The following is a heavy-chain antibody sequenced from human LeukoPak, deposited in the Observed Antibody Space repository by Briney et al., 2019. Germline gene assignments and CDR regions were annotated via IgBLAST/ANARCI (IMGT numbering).Heavy chain of an antibody. CDR1: GFTFSYYE. D-gene: IGHD3-10*01. J-gene: IGHJ4*02. Sequence: GGSLRLSCAASGFTFSYYEMNWVRQAPGKGLEWLSYIRSGGSPKFYADSVKGRFTTSRDNAKNSLFLQMNSLRAEDTAVYYCARENRGVITRPIDYWGQGTLVTVSS. CDR3: ARENRGVITRPIDY. V-gene: IGHV3-48*03. CDR2: IRSGGSPK.